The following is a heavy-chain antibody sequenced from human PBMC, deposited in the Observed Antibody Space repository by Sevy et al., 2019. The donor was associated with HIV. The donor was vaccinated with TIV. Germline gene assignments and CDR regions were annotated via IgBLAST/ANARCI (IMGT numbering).Heavy chain of an antibody. CDR1: GGSITSLY. Sequence: SKTLSLTCTVSGGSITSLYWNWIRQPPGKGLEWIANIYYNGHINYNPSLKSRVTLSLDTSKNQFSLRLSAVTAADTAMYYCAGENAWGRGYSWGQGTLVTVSS. J-gene: IGHJ4*02. V-gene: IGHV4-59*08. CDR3: AGENAWGRGYS. CDR2: IYYNGHI. D-gene: IGHD3-16*01.